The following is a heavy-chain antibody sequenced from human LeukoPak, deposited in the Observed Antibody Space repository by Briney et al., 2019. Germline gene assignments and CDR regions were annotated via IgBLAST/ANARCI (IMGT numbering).Heavy chain of an antibody. D-gene: IGHD3-9*01. Sequence: SETLSLTCAVYGGSFSGYYWSWIRQPPGKGLEWIGEINHSGSTNYNPSLKSRVTISVDTSKNQFSLKLSSVTAADTAVYYCARHRDILTADYWGQGTLVTVSS. J-gene: IGHJ4*02. CDR1: GGSFSGYY. V-gene: IGHV4-34*01. CDR2: INHSGST. CDR3: ARHRDILTADY.